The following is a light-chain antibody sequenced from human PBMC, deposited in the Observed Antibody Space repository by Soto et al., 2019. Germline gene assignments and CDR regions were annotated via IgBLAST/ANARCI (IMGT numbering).Light chain of an antibody. CDR1: SSDVGGYNY. V-gene: IGLV2-14*03. J-gene: IGLJ1*01. Sequence: QSALTQPASVSGPPGQSITISCTGTSSDVGGYNYVSWYQQHPGKAPKLMIYDVSDRPSGVSNRFSGSKSGDTASLTISGLQAEDFFDYFCTSYTCSRTLFVSGTGTDLTV. CDR3: TSYTCSRTLFV. CDR2: DVS.